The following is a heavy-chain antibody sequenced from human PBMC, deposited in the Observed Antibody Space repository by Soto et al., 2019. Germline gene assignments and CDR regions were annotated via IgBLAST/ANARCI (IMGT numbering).Heavy chain of an antibody. Sequence: SGTLSLTCTVSVGSISSYYWSWIRQPPGKGLEWIGYIYYSGSTNYNPSLKSRVTISVDTSKNQFSLKLSSVTAAGTAVYYCARDVWFDPWGQGTLVTVSS. CDR2: IYYSGST. CDR1: VGSISSYY. V-gene: IGHV4-59*01. CDR3: ARDVWFDP. J-gene: IGHJ5*02.